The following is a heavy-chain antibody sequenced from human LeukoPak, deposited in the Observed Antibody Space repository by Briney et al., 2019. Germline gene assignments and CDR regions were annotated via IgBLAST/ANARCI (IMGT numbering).Heavy chain of an antibody. CDR2: IYPGDSDT. V-gene: IGHV5-51*01. Sequence: GESLKISCKGSGYSFTSYWIGWVRQMPGKGLEWMGIIYPGDSDTRYSPSFQGQVTISADKSISTAYLHWSSLKASDTAMYYCARQGAAAAAYDAFDIWGQGTMVTVSS. J-gene: IGHJ3*02. CDR1: GYSFTSYW. D-gene: IGHD6-13*01. CDR3: ARQGAAAAAYDAFDI.